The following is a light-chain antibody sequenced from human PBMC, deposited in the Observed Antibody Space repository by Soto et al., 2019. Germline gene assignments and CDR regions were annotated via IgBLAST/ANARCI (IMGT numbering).Light chain of an antibody. CDR1: QSISNW. Sequence: DIQMTQSPSTLSASVGDRVTITCRASQSISNWLAWYQQKPGKAPKLLIYDASSLESGVPSRFSCSGSGTEFTLTLSSLQPDDFATYYCQQYNSPYTFGPGTKLEIK. CDR2: DAS. J-gene: IGKJ2*01. V-gene: IGKV1-5*01. CDR3: QQYNSPYT.